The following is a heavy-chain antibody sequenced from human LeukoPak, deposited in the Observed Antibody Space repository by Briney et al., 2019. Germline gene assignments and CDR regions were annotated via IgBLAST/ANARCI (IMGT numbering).Heavy chain of an antibody. CDR1: GYTFTGYY. D-gene: IGHD2-8*02. CDR3: ARGLKLGTSLVY. J-gene: IGHJ4*02. CDR2: INPNSGGT. Sequence: ASLKVSCKASGYTFTGYYMHWVRHAPGQGLEWMGWINPNSGGTNYAQKFQGRVAMTRDTSISTAYMELSRLRSDDTAVYYCARGLKLGTSLVYWGQGTLVTVSS. V-gene: IGHV1-2*02.